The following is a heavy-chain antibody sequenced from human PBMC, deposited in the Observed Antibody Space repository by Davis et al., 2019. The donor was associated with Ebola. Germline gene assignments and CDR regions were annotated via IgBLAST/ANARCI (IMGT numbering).Heavy chain of an antibody. Sequence: ASVKVSCKTSCYRFDTYGISWVRHAPGQGLEWMGWISTHNGYTNYAQKVQGRVTMNTDTSTRTAYMELRSLRSDDTAVYYCARDECSSTSCYAAYPFDLWAQGTMVTVSS. J-gene: IGHJ3*01. CDR3: ARDECSSTSCYAAYPFDL. CDR1: CYRFDTYG. V-gene: IGHV1-18*04. D-gene: IGHD2-2*01. CDR2: ISTHNGYT.